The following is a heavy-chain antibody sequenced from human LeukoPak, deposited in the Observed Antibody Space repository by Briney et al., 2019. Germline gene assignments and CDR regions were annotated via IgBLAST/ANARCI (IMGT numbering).Heavy chain of an antibody. Sequence: GGTLRLSCAASGFSFGSFWMSWVRQAPGKGLEWVASIHPDGSEKYYVDSVKGRFTISRDNSKNTLYLQMNSLRAEDTAVYYCARDPTAYYDSSGYYLNTIDYWGQGTLVTVSS. D-gene: IGHD3-22*01. CDR3: ARDPTAYYDSSGYYLNTIDY. V-gene: IGHV3-7*01. CDR1: GFSFGSFW. CDR2: IHPDGSEK. J-gene: IGHJ4*02.